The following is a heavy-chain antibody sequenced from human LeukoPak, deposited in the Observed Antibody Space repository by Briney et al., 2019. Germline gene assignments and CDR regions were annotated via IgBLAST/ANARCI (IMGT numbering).Heavy chain of an antibody. J-gene: IGHJ4*02. Sequence: SETLSLTCTVSVGSVRSGSDYWSWIRQPPGKGLDWIVYSYYRGSTNYNPSLKSRVTISVDTSKTKFSLKLSSVTAADTAVYYCARYYYDSSGCDYWGQGTLVTVSS. D-gene: IGHD3-22*01. CDR1: VGSVRSGSDY. CDR2: SYYRGST. V-gene: IGHV4-61*01. CDR3: ARYYYDSSGCDY.